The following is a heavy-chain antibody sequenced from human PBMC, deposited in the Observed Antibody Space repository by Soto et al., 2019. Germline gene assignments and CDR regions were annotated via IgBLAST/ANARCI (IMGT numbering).Heavy chain of an antibody. CDR2: IYYSGST. CDR3: ARGSFGAFWSGYDNWFDP. V-gene: IGHV4-59*01. CDR1: GGSISSYY. Sequence: SETLSLTCTASGGSISSYYWSWIRQPPGKGLEWIGYIYYSGSTNYNPSLKSRVTISVDTSKNQFSLKLSSVTAADTAVYYCARGSFGAFWSGYDNWFDPWGQGTLVTVSS. D-gene: IGHD3-3*01. J-gene: IGHJ5*02.